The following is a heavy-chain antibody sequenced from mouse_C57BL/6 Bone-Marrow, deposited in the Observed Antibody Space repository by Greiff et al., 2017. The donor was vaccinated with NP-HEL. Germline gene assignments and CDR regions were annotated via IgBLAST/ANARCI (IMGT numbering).Heavy chain of an antibody. D-gene: IGHD2-5*01. CDR3: ASLLYYSNVWFAY. Sequence: EVKLQESVAELVRPGASVKLSCTASGFNIKNTYMPWVKQRPEQGLEWIGRIDPANGNTKYAPKFQGKATITADTSSNTAYLQLSSLTSEDTAIYYCASLLYYSNVWFAYWGQGTLVTVSA. CDR2: IDPANGNT. V-gene: IGHV14-3*01. CDR1: GFNIKNTY. J-gene: IGHJ3*01.